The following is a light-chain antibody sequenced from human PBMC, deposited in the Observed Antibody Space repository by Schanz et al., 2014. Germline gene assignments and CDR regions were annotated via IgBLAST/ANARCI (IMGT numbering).Light chain of an antibody. Sequence: QSSLTQPRSVSGSPGQSVTISCAGPSSDVGGHNYVSWYQQHPGKAPKLIIYDVSVRPSGVPDRFSGSKSVNTASLTISGLQAEDEADYYCCSYAGKYTWVFGGGTKLTVL. CDR3: CSYAGKYTWV. J-gene: IGLJ3*02. V-gene: IGLV2-11*01. CDR1: SSDVGGHNY. CDR2: DVS.